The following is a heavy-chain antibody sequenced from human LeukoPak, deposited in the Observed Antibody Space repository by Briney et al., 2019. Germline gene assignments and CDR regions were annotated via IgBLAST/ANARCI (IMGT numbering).Heavy chain of an antibody. CDR1: GGSISSSSYY. Sequence: SETLSLTCTVSGGSISSSSYYWGWIRQPPGKGLEWIGSIYYSGSTYYNPSLKSRVTISVDTSKNQFSLKLSSVTAADTAVYYCARGRYYYDSSGYYPTPFDYWGQGTLVTVSS. J-gene: IGHJ4*02. CDR3: ARGRYYYDSSGYYPTPFDY. CDR2: IYYSGST. D-gene: IGHD3-22*01. V-gene: IGHV4-39*01.